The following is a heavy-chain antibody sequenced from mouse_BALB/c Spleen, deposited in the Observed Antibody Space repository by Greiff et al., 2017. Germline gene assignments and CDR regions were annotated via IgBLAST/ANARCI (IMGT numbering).Heavy chain of an antibody. CDR2: IYPGSGNT. D-gene: IGHD1-2*01. Sequence: QVQLQQSGPELVKPGASVEISCKASGYTFTDYYINWVKQKPGQGLEWIGWIYPGSGNTKYNEKFKGKATLTVDTSSSTAYMQLSSLTSEDTAVYFCARGYYGYGFAYWGQGTLVTVSA. CDR1: GYTFTDYY. J-gene: IGHJ3*01. V-gene: IGHV1-84*02. CDR3: ARGYYGYGFAY.